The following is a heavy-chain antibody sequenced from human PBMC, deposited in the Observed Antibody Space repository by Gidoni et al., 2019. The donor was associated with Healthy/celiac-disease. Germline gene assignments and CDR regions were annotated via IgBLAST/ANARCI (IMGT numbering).Heavy chain of an antibody. D-gene: IGHD6-13*01. CDR2: INPNSGGT. V-gene: IGHV1-2*04. Sequence: QVQLVQSGAEVKKPGASVKVSCKASGYTFTGYYMHWVRQAPGQGLEWMGWINPNSGGTNYAQKFQGWVTMTRDTSISTAYMELSRLRSDDTAVYYCAREVIAAATDYYGMDVWGQGTTVTVSS. CDR3: AREVIAAATDYYGMDV. J-gene: IGHJ6*02. CDR1: GYTFTGYY.